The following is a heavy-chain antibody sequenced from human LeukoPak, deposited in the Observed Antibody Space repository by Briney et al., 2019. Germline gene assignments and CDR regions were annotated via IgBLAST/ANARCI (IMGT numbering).Heavy chain of an antibody. CDR2: INPDSGGT. CDR1: GYTLTSYD. V-gene: IGHV1-2*02. Sequence: GASVKVSCKASGYTLTSYDINWVRQAPGQGLEWMGRINPDSGGTDYAQKFQGRVTMTRDTSITTAYMDLDRLRSDDTAVYYCARLGENGLLTGYFYPWGQGTMVTVSS. J-gene: IGHJ5*02. D-gene: IGHD3-9*01. CDR3: ARLGENGLLTGYFYP.